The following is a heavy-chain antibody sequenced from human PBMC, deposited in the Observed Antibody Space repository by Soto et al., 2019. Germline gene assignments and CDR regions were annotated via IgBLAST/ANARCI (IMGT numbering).Heavy chain of an antibody. Sequence: QVQLVQSGAEVKKPGASVKVSCKASGYTFTSYGISWVRQAPGQGLEWMGWISAYNGNTTYAQKVQGRVTMTTDTPTSTAYLEMRSLRSADAAVYYCASDAGVALLEYWGQGTLVTVSS. V-gene: IGHV1-18*01. J-gene: IGHJ4*02. CDR1: GYTFTSYG. CDR2: ISAYNGNT. CDR3: ASDAGVALLEY.